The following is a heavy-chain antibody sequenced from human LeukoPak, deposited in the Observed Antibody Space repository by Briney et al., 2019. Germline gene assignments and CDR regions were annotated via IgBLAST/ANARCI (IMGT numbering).Heavy chain of an antibody. CDR3: TTRYCNGASCYDDAFDI. J-gene: IGHJ3*02. V-gene: IGHV3-15*01. CDR1: GFSFSDTW. D-gene: IGHD2-2*01. CDR2: IKGKTDDGRI. Sequence: PGGSLRLSCAASGFSFSDTWMIWVRQAPGKGLEWVGRIKGKTDDGRIDYAAPVKGRFSIPRDDSTNTLYLQMNSLKIEDTAVYYCTTRYCNGASCYDDAFDIWGQGTMVTVSS.